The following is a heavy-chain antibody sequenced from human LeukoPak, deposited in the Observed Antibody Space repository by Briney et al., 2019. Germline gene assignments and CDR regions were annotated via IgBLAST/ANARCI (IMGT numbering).Heavy chain of an antibody. CDR3: ARERRTVLFDY. V-gene: IGHV1-2*06. D-gene: IGHD1-14*01. Sequence: ASVKVSCKASGYTFTGYYMHWVRQAPGQGLEWMGRINPNSGGTSYAQKFQGRVTMTRDTSISTAYMELSRLRSDDTAVYYCARERRTVLFDYWGQGTLVTVSS. CDR1: GYTFTGYY. J-gene: IGHJ4*02. CDR2: INPNSGGT.